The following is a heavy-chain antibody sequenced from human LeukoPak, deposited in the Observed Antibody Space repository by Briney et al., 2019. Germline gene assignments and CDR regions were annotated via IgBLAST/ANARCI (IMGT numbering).Heavy chain of an antibody. CDR3: ASRLVVGAIDAFDI. J-gene: IGHJ3*02. CDR1: GYTFTGYY. V-gene: IGHV1-2*02. D-gene: IGHD1-26*01. Sequence: GASVKVSCKASGYTFTGYYMHWVRQAPGQGLEWMGWINPNSGGTNYAQKFQGRVTMTRDTSISTAYMELSRLRSDDTAVYYCASRLVVGAIDAFDIWGQGTMVTVSS. CDR2: INPNSGGT.